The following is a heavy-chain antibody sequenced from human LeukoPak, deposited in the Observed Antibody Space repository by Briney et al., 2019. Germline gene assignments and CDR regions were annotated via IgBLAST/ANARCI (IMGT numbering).Heavy chain of an antibody. D-gene: IGHD3-22*01. Sequence: SETLSLTCAVSGGSISSGDYYWTWIRQPPGKGLEWIGYIYYSGSTYYNPSPKSRVTISVDMSKNQFSLKLSSVTAADTAVYYCARNRYYYDSSGSIDAFDIWGRGTMVTVSS. V-gene: IGHV4-30-4*08. J-gene: IGHJ3*02. CDR1: GGSISSGDYY. CDR3: ARNRYYYDSSGSIDAFDI. CDR2: IYYSGST.